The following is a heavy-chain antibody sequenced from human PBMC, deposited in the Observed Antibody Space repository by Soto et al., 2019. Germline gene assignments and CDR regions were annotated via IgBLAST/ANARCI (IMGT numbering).Heavy chain of an antibody. J-gene: IGHJ4*02. CDR3: ARLTVPLDIVVLPAASFDF. CDR2: INPNSGGT. Sequence: XSVKVSCKAPGYTFTAYYIHWVRQAPGQGLEWMGWINPNSGGTNYAQKFQGRVAMTRDTSISTAYMELSRLRSDDTAVYYCARLTVPLDIVVLPAASFDFWGQGALVTGSS. D-gene: IGHD2-2*01. CDR1: GYTFTAYY. V-gene: IGHV1-2*02.